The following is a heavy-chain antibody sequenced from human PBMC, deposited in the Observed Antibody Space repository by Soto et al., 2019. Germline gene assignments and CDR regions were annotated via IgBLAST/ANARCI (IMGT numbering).Heavy chain of an antibody. J-gene: IGHJ4*02. CDR2: IWYDGSNK. CDR3: ARDRGSGYLFGVFDY. D-gene: IGHD3-22*01. Sequence: PWGSLRLSCAASGFTFISYGIHFFRQSPGKGLEWVAVIWYDGSNKYYADSVKGRFTISRDNSKNTLYLQMNSLRAEDTAVYYCARDRGSGYLFGVFDYWGQGTLVTVS. V-gene: IGHV3-33*01. CDR1: GFTFISYG.